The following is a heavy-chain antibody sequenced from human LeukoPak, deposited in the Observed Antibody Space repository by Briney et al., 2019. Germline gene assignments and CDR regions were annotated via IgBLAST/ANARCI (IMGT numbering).Heavy chain of an antibody. CDR1: GGSISSYY. Sequence: SETLSLTCTVSGGSISSYYWSWIRQPPGKGLEWIGCIYTSGSTNYNPSLKSRVTMSVDTSKNQFSLKLSSVTAADTAVYYCAREYSGSYERFDYWGQGTLVTVSS. V-gene: IGHV4-4*07. CDR3: AREYSGSYERFDY. D-gene: IGHD1-26*01. J-gene: IGHJ4*02. CDR2: IYTSGST.